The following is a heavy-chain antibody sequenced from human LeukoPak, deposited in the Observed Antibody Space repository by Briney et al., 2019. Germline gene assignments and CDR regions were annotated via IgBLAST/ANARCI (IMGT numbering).Heavy chain of an antibody. D-gene: IGHD4-23*01. V-gene: IGHV4-59*01. CDR1: GGSISSYY. J-gene: IGHJ4*02. CDR3: ARGNGGNSFDY. CDR2: IYHSGST. Sequence: SETLSLTCTVSGGSISSYYWSWIRQAPGKGLEWIGYIYHSGSTNYNPSLKSRVSISVDKSKNQFSPKLSSVTAADTAVYYCARGNGGNSFDYWGQGTLVTVSS.